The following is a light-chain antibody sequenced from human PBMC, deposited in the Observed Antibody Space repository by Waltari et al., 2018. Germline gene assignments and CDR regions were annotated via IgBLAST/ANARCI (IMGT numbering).Light chain of an antibody. CDR1: RSDVGSYNL. J-gene: IGLJ2*01. CDR3: CSYAGSSTLI. Sequence: QSALTQPASVSGSPGQSITISCTGTRSDVGSYNLVSWYQQHPGNAPKLMLYEVGKWPSGVSNRFSGSKSGNTASLTISGLQAEDEADYYCCSYAGSSTLIFGGGTKLTVL. V-gene: IGLV2-23*02. CDR2: EVG.